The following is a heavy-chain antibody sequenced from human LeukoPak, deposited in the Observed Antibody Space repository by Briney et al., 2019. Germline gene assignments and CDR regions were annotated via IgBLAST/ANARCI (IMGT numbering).Heavy chain of an antibody. CDR1: GGSISRGGYY. CDR2: IYYGGST. V-gene: IGHV4-31*03. J-gene: IGHJ2*01. Sequence: SESLSLTCTVSGGSISRGGYYWSWIRQHPGEGLEWIGYIYYGGSTYYNPSLKSRVTISVDTSKNQFSLKLRSVTAADTAVYYCARGLYYYDSSGYYRSYWYFDLWGRGTLVTVSS. D-gene: IGHD3-22*01. CDR3: ARGLYYYDSSGYYRSYWYFDL.